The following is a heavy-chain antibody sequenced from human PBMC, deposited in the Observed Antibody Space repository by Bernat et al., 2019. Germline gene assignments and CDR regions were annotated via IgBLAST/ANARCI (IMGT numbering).Heavy chain of an antibody. CDR3: AKDRPRVVIDAFDI. D-gene: IGHD4-23*01. Sequence: EVQLLESGGGLVQPGGSLRLSCAASGFTFSSYAMTWVRQAPGKGLEWVSGIIGSGGSTYYADSVKSRFTISRDNSKNTLYLQMKSLRAEDTAIYYCAKDRPRVVIDAFDIWGQGTMVTVSS. CDR2: IIGSGGST. CDR1: GFTFSSYA. V-gene: IGHV3-23*01. J-gene: IGHJ3*02.